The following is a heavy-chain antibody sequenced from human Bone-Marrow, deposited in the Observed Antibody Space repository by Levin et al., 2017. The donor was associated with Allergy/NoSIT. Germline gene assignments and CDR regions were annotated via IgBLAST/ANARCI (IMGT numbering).Heavy chain of an antibody. D-gene: IGHD6-19*01. Sequence: KAGGSLRLSCAVYGGSFSGYYWSWIRQPPGKGLEWIGEINHSGSTNYNPSLKSRVTISVDTSKNQFSLKLSSVTAADTAVYYCARRTAFRYSSGWTTGHFDYWGQGTLVTVSS. J-gene: IGHJ4*02. CDR2: INHSGST. V-gene: IGHV4-34*01. CDR3: ARRTAFRYSSGWTTGHFDY. CDR1: GGSFSGYY.